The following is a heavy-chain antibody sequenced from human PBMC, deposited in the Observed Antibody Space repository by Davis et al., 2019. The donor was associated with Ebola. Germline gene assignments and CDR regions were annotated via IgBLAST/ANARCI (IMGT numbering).Heavy chain of an antibody. Sequence: PGGSLRLSCAASGFTFGVYTIHWVRQAPGKGLEWLTVISYDGSKTYYADSVKGRYTISRDNSKNTVFLQMDSLRAEDTAVYYCVRGAPYCRTNACAPGEFWGQGTLVTVSS. J-gene: IGHJ4*02. CDR2: ISYDGSKT. V-gene: IGHV3-30-3*01. CDR1: GFTFGVYT. D-gene: IGHD2-15*01. CDR3: VRGAPYCRTNACAPGEF.